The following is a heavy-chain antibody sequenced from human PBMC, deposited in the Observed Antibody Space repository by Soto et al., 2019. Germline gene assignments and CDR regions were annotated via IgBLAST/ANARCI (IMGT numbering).Heavy chain of an antibody. CDR3: ARSNYLAS. J-gene: IGHJ4*02. CDR2: INPSGGNT. CDR1: GYTFTSYY. V-gene: IGHV1-46*01. Sequence: ASVKVSCKASGYTFTSYYMHWVRQAPGQGLEWMGIINPSGGNTSYAQKFQGRVSMTRNTSITTAYMELSSLTSDDTAVYYCARSNYLASWGQGTLVTVSS.